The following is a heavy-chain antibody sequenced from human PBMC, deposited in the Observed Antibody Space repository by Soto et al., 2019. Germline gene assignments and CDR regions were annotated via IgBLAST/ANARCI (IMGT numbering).Heavy chain of an antibody. CDR3: PKDSRLPGFGLLIHAFDI. V-gene: IGHV3-23*01. CDR2: ISGSLGSA. D-gene: IGHD3-3*01. J-gene: IGHJ3*02. Sequence: EMQLLESGGDLGQPGGSLRLSCAVSGFTFNDYAMSWVRQAPGKGLEWVSTISGSLGSAYYAASVEGRFTISGDNSNNTLYLQMNSLRVEDTATYYCPKDSRLPGFGLLIHAFDIWGHGTMVTVSS. CDR1: GFTFNDYA.